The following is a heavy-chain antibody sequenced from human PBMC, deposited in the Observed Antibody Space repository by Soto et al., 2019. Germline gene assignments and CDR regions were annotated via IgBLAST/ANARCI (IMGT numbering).Heavy chain of an antibody. V-gene: IGHV4-34*01. CDR2: INHSGST. CDR3: ARYNGSGMDYYGMDV. J-gene: IGHJ6*02. D-gene: IGHD3-10*01. Sequence: SETLSLTCAVYGGSFSCYYWSWIRQPPGKGLEWIGEINHSGSTNYNPSLKSRVTISVDTSKNQFSLKLSSVTAADTAVYYCARYNGSGMDYYGMDVWGQGTTVTVS. CDR1: GGSFSCYY.